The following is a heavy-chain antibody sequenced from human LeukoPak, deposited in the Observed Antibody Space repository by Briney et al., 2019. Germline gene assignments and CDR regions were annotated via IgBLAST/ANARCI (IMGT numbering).Heavy chain of an antibody. CDR2: IYSGGST. J-gene: IGHJ4*02. CDR1: GFTVSSNY. V-gene: IGHV3-66*01. D-gene: IGHD3-22*01. CDR3: AREGYYDSSGYYGGLVDY. Sequence: GGSLRLSCAASGFTVSSNYMSWVRQAPGKGLEWVSVIYSGGSTYYADSVKGRFTISRDNSKNTLYLQMNSLRAEDTAVYYCAREGYYDSSGYYGGLVDYWGQGTLVTVSS.